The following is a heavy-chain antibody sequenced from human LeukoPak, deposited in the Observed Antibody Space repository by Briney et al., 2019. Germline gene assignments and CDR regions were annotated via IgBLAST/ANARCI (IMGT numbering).Heavy chain of an antibody. CDR2: ISGNDDNP. J-gene: IGHJ4*02. CDR3: ARDGTSTDDY. Sequence: ASVRVSCKTSGYTFSNFGINWVRQAPGQGLEWMGWISGNDDNPNYGQKFQGRFAVTTDSSTTTAYMELRNLTFDDTAVYYCARDGTSTDDYWGQGTLVTVSS. CDR1: GYTFSNFG. D-gene: IGHD2-2*01. V-gene: IGHV1-18*01.